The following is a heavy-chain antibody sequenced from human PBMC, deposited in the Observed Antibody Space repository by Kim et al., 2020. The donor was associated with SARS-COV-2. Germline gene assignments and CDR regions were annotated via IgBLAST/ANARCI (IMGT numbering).Heavy chain of an antibody. Sequence: ESVKGRFTISRDNSQTTLYLQMNSLRAEDTAVYYCARGTQYFYGSGTYNYWGQGTLVTVSS. CDR3: ARGTQYFYGSGTYNY. J-gene: IGHJ4*02. V-gene: IGHV3-30*01. D-gene: IGHD3-10*01.